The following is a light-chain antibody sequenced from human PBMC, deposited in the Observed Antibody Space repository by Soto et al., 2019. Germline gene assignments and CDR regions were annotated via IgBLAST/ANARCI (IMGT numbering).Light chain of an antibody. CDR3: QQYNNWPPWT. CDR2: GAS. CDR1: QSVSSN. J-gene: IGKJ2*02. V-gene: IGKV3-15*01. Sequence: EIVMTQSPATLSVSPGERATLSCRASQSVSSNLAWYPQKPGQAPRLLIYGASTRATGIPARFSGSGAGTEVTLTISSLQSEDFAGYYCQQYNNWPPWTFGQGTKLEIK.